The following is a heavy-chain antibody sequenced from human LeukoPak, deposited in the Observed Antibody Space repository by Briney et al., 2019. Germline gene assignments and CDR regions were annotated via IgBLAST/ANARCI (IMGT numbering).Heavy chain of an antibody. J-gene: IGHJ4*02. CDR1: GFIFSGSA. CDR2: IRGKVYSYET. Sequence: GSLKLSCAASGFIFSGSAIHWVRQASGKGLEWVGRIRGKVYSYETTYAASVKGRFTISRIDSNNTAYLQKNSLNTDDTAVYYCTTMSTAEGFDYWGQGTLVTVSS. V-gene: IGHV3-73*01. D-gene: IGHD1-14*01. CDR3: TTMSTAEGFDY.